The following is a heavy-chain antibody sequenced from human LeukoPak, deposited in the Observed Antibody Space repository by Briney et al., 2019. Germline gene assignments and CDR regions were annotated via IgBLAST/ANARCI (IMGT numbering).Heavy chain of an antibody. J-gene: IGHJ5*02. Sequence: QSGGSLRLSRAASGFTFSSYWMHWVRQAPGKGLVWVSRINSDGSSTSYADSVKGRFTISRDNAKNTLYLQMNSLRAEDTAVYYCAGSSGPNWFDPWGQGTLVTVSS. CDR1: GFTFSSYW. D-gene: IGHD3-22*01. CDR3: AGSSGPNWFDP. CDR2: INSDGSST. V-gene: IGHV3-74*01.